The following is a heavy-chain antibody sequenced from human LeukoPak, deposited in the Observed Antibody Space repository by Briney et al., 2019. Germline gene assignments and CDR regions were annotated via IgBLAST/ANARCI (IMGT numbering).Heavy chain of an antibody. V-gene: IGHV3-9*01. D-gene: IGHD4-17*01. J-gene: IGHJ4*02. Sequence: GGSLSLSCAASGFTFSSYAMSWVRQAPGKGLEWVSGISWNSGSIGYADSVKGRFTISRDNAKNSLYLQMNSLRAEDTALYYCAKDTGYDYGDYAVDYWGQGTLVTVSS. CDR3: AKDTGYDYGDYAVDY. CDR2: ISWNSGSI. CDR1: GFTFSSYA.